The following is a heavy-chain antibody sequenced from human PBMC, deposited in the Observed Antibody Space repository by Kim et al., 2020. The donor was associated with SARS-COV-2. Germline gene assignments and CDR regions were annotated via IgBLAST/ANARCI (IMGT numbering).Heavy chain of an antibody. Sequence: GESLKISCKGSGYSFTSYWIGWVRQMPGKGLEWMGIIYPGDSDTRYSPSFQGQVTISADKSISTAYLQWSSLKASDTAMYYCARLPGYGSGLYNWFDPWGQGTLVTVSS. CDR3: ARLPGYGSGLYNWFDP. CDR1: GYSFTSYW. V-gene: IGHV5-51*01. D-gene: IGHD3-10*01. J-gene: IGHJ5*02. CDR2: IYPGDSDT.